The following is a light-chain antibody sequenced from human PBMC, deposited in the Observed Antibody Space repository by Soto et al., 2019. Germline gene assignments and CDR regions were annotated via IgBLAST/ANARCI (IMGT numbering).Light chain of an antibody. Sequence: QSVLTQAPSTSGTPGQRVTISCSGTISNIGGNTVNWYQQVPSTAPKLLIYRDDQRPSGVPDRFSGSKSATSASLAISGLQSEDEADYYCAAWDDGLKGWLFGGGTKLTVL. CDR1: ISNIGGNT. CDR3: AAWDDGLKGWL. V-gene: IGLV1-44*01. CDR2: RDD. J-gene: IGLJ2*01.